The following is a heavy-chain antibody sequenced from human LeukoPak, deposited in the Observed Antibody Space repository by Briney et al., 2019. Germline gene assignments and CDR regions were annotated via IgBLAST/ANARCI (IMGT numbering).Heavy chain of an antibody. V-gene: IGHV3-9*01. CDR1: GFTFDDYA. CDR3: AKDTPNPDYYGSGSYYNGGYFDY. D-gene: IGHD3-10*01. CDR2: ISWNSGSI. Sequence: GGSLRLSCAASGFTFDDYAMHWVRQAPGKGQEWVSGISWNSGSIGYADSVKGRFTISRDNAKNSLYLQMNSLRAEDTALYYCAKDTPNPDYYGSGSYYNGGYFDYWGQGTLVTVSS. J-gene: IGHJ4*02.